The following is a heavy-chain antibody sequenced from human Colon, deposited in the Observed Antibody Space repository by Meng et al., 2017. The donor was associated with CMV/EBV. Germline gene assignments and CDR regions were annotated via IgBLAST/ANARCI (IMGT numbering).Heavy chain of an antibody. CDR1: GFNLSRNY. J-gene: IGHJ4*02. CDR3: AAPGPSMIVVAY. CDR2: IYSGGET. Sequence: GESLKISCAGSGFNLSRNYMSWVRQAPGKGLEWVSLIYSGGETFYVDSVKGRFTISRDDFKNTLYLQMNSLRPEDTAVYYCAAPGPSMIVVAYWGQGTLVTVSS. D-gene: IGHD3-22*01. V-gene: IGHV3-66*02.